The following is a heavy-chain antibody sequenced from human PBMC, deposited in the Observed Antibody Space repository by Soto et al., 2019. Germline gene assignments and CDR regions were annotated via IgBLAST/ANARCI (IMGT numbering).Heavy chain of an antibody. D-gene: IGHD3-3*01. Sequence: QVQLQESGPGLVKPSETLSLTCTVSGGSISSYYWSWIRQPPGKGLEWIGYIYYSGRTNYNPSLTSRVTGAGDTSKSHFSLKLSSVTAADTAVYYCARHAPGLYDVWSGYYTHYYYYYMDVWGKGTTVTVPS. V-gene: IGHV4-59*08. CDR2: IYYSGRT. CDR3: ARHAPGLYDVWSGYYTHYYYYYMDV. CDR1: GGSISSYY. J-gene: IGHJ6*03.